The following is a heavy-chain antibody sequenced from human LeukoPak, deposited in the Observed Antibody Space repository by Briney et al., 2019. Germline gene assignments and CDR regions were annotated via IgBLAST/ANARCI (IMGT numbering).Heavy chain of an antibody. Sequence: SETLSLTCAVYGEYFSTYYYSWIRQPPGKGLEWIGEINHSGSTYYNPSLKSRVTISVDRSKNQFSLKLSSVTAADTAVYYCARDERRWQQLAYWGQGTLVTVSS. J-gene: IGHJ4*02. V-gene: IGHV4-34*01. CDR2: INHSGST. CDR1: GEYFSTYY. D-gene: IGHD6-13*01. CDR3: ARDERRWQQLAY.